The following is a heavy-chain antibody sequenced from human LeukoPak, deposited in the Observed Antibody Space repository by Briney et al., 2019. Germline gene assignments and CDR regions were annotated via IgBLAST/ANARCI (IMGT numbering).Heavy chain of an antibody. V-gene: IGHV3-23*01. J-gene: IGHJ4*02. Sequence: PGGSLRLSCAASGFTFSSYGMSWVRQAPGKGLEWVSAISGSGGSTYYADSVKGRFTISRDNSKNTLYLQMNSLRAEDTAVYYCAKDWAVEMATFDYWGQGTLVTVSS. CDR3: AKDWAVEMATFDY. CDR2: ISGSGGST. CDR1: GFTFSSYG. D-gene: IGHD5-24*01.